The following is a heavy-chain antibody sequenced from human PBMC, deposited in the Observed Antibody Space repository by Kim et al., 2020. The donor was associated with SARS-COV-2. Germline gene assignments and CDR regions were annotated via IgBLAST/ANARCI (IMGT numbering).Heavy chain of an antibody. Sequence: TDYADSVKGRFTISRDNSKNTLYLQMNSLRAEDTAVYYCARDGYNNAFDIWGQGTMVTVSS. CDR2: T. D-gene: IGHD5-12*01. V-gene: IGHV3-53*01. CDR3: ARDGYNNAFDI. J-gene: IGHJ3*02.